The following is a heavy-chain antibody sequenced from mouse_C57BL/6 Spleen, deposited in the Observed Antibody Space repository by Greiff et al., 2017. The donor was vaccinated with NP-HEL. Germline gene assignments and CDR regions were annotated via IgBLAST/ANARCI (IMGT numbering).Heavy chain of an antibody. D-gene: IGHD2-1*01. CDR3: AREGYGNYGAMDY. Sequence: QVQLQQSGAELVRPGTSVKVSCKASGYAFTNYLIEWVKQRPGQGLEWIGVINPGSGGTNYNEKFKGKATLTADKSSSTAYMQLSSLTSEDSAVYFCAREGYGNYGAMDYWGQGTSVTVSS. J-gene: IGHJ4*01. CDR2: INPGSGGT. CDR1: GYAFTNYL. V-gene: IGHV1-54*01.